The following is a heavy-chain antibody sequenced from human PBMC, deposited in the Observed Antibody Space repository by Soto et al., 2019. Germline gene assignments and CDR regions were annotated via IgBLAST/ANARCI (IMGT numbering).Heavy chain of an antibody. Sequence: QERVVESGGGEVQPGTSLRLSCVASDFSFRNYGMHWVRQAPGKGLEWVADISYDGRNKYYAESVKGRFTISRDNSKNTLYLQMNSLRTEDTAVYYCAKDWRCEQQIYGMNVWGQGTTVTVSS. V-gene: IGHV3-30*18. J-gene: IGHJ6*02. D-gene: IGHD6-13*01. CDR2: ISYDGRNK. CDR3: AKDWRCEQQIYGMNV. CDR1: DFSFRNYG.